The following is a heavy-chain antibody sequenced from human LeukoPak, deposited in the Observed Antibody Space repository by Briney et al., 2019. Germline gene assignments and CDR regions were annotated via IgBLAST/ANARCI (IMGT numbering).Heavy chain of an antibody. D-gene: IGHD6-13*01. J-gene: IGHJ4*02. V-gene: IGHV3-21*01. CDR2: ISTTSDYI. CDR1: GFTFSGYS. CDR3: ARGGIYSQGFDY. Sequence: GGSLRLSCAASGFTFSGYSMNGVRQAPGKGLEWVSSISTTSDYIHYADSLKGRVAISRDNAKNSLYLQMNSLRAEDTAIYYCARGGIYSQGFDYWGQGSLVTVSS.